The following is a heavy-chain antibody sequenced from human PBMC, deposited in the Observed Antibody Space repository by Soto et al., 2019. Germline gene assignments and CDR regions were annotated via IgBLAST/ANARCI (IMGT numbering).Heavy chain of an antibody. V-gene: IGHV6-1*01. CDR2: TYYRSKWSS. CDR3: ASTGDYLLAY. Sequence: QTIPRTGAISGDSVASKSAAWHWIRQSPSRGLEWLGRTYYRSKWSSNYAVSVKSRITINPDTSKNQFSLQLRSVTSDDAASLYCASTGDYLLAYWGQRSPVLVSS. J-gene: IGHJ1*01. CDR1: GDSVASKSAA. D-gene: IGHD7-27*01.